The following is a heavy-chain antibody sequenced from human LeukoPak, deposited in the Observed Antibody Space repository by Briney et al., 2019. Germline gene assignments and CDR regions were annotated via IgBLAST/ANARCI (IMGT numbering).Heavy chain of an antibody. CDR1: GGSFSGYY. CDR2: INHSGST. CDR3: ARGLRFGAGYDY. J-gene: IGHJ4*02. D-gene: IGHD3-10*01. V-gene: IGHV4-34*01. Sequence: SETLSLTCAVYGGSFSGYYWSWIRQPPGEGLEWIGEINHSGSTYYNPSLKSRVTISVDTSKNQFSLKLSSVTAADTAVYYCARGLRFGAGYDYWGQGTLVTVSS.